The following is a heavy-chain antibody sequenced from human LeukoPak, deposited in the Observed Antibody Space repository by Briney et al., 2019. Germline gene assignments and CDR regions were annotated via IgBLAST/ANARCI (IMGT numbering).Heavy chain of an antibody. V-gene: IGHV7-4-1*02. Sequence: GASVKVSCKASGYTFTGYAMNWVRQAPGQGLEWMGWINTNIGNPTYAQGFTGRFVFSLDTSVSTAYLQISSLKAEDTAVYYCARLLYPLSSSWYVYSYYYMDVWGKGTTVTVSS. CDR1: GYTFTGYA. J-gene: IGHJ6*03. CDR3: ARLLYPLSSSWYVYSYYYMDV. CDR2: INTNIGNP. D-gene: IGHD6-13*01.